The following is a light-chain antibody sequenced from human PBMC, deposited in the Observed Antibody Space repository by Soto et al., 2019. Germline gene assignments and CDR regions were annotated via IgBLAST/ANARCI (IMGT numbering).Light chain of an antibody. V-gene: IGKV3-20*01. CDR2: AAS. Sequence: TQSPSSLSASVGDRVTITCRASQGISNHLAWYQQKPGQAPRLLIYAASSRATGIPDRFSGGGSGTDFTLTISRLEPEDFAVYYCQQCGSSPWTFGQGTKVDIK. CDR3: QQCGSSPWT. J-gene: IGKJ1*01. CDR1: QGISNH.